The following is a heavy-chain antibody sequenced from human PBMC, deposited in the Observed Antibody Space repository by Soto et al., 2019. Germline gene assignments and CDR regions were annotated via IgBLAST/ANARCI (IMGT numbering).Heavy chain of an antibody. CDR1: GFTFSYYG. CDR3: AKGGSNAAMDV. J-gene: IGHJ6*02. D-gene: IGHD1-26*01. V-gene: IGHV3-33*08. CDR2: IWYDESYK. Sequence: QVQLVESGGGVVQPGRSLRLSCAASGFTFSYYGMHWVRQAPGKGLEWVAIIWYDESYKYYADSVTGRFTISRDNSNNMVYLQMNSLRAEDTAVYYCAKGGSNAAMDVWGQGTTVTVSS.